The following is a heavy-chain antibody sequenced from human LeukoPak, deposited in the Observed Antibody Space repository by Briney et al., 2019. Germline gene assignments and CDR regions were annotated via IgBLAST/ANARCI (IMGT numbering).Heavy chain of an antibody. CDR2: IIPIFGTA. CDR3: ARVRVVGATSFGYYYYYMDV. V-gene: IGHV1-69*01. D-gene: IGHD1-26*01. CDR1: GGTFSSYA. Sequence: GASVKVSCKASGGTFSSYAISWVRQAPGQGLEWMGGIIPIFGTANYAQKFQGRVTITADESTSTAYMELSSLRSEDTAVYHCARVRVVGATSFGYYYYYMDVWGKGTTVTVSS. J-gene: IGHJ6*03.